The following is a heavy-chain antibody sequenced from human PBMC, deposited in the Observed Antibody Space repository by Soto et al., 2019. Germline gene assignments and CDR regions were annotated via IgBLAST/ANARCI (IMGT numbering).Heavy chain of an antibody. J-gene: IGHJ4*02. Sequence: GASVKVSCKASGYTFTSYYMHWVRQAPGQGLEWMGIINPSGGSTSYAQKFQGRVTMTRDTSTSTVYTELSSLRSEDTAVYYCARARYDSSGYYYCSDWGQGTLVTVSS. D-gene: IGHD3-22*01. V-gene: IGHV1-46*01. CDR1: GYTFTSYY. CDR2: INPSGGST. CDR3: ARARYDSSGYYYCSD.